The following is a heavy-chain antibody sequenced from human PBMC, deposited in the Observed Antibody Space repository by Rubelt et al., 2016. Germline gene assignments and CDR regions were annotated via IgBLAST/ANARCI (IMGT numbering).Heavy chain of an antibody. V-gene: IGHV4-34*01. CDR1: GGSFSGYY. CDR2: INHSGST. D-gene: IGHD6-19*01. Sequence: QVQLQQWGAGLLKPSETLSLTCAVYGGSFSGYYWSWIRQPPGKGLEWIGEINHSGSTNYNPSLKSRGTISVDTSKNQFSLKLSSLTAADTAVYYCASGSSEWLMDAFDIWGQGTMVTVSS. CDR3: ASGSSEWLMDAFDI. J-gene: IGHJ3*02.